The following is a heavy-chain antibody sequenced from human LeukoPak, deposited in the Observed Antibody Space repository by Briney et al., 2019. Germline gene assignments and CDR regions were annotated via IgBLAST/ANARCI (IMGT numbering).Heavy chain of an antibody. CDR2: TNPSGGST. D-gene: IGHD3-22*01. Sequence: GASVKVSCKASGYTFTSYYMHWVRQAPGQGLEWMGITNPSGGSTSYAQKFQGRVTMTRDTSTSTVYMELSSLRSEDTAVYYCARDLGAYYDSSVSYFDYWGQGTLVTVSS. CDR3: ARDLGAYYDSSVSYFDY. V-gene: IGHV1-46*01. CDR1: GYTFTSYY. J-gene: IGHJ4*02.